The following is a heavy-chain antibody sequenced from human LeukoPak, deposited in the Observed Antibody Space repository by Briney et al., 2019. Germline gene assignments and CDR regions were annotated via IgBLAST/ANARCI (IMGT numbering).Heavy chain of an antibody. Sequence: SSETLSLTCTVSGGSISSGGYYWSWIRQHPGKGLEWIGYIYYSGSTYYNPSLKSRVTISVDTSKNQFSLKLSSVTAADTAAYYCARVPPGPFYSSSWTPVGLKYYYGMDVWGQGTTVTVSS. V-gene: IGHV4-31*03. CDR2: IYYSGST. CDR3: ARVPPGPFYSSSWTPVGLKYYYGMDV. J-gene: IGHJ6*02. CDR1: GGSISSGGYY. D-gene: IGHD6-13*01.